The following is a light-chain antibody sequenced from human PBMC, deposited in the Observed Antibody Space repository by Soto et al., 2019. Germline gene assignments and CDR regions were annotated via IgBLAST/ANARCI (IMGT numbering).Light chain of an antibody. CDR1: SSDVGGYNY. CDR2: DVS. V-gene: IGLV2-11*01. CDR3: CSYAGSYTWV. J-gene: IGLJ3*02. Sequence: QSVLTQPRSVSGSPGQSVTIACTGTSSDVGGYNYVSWYQQHPGKVPKLMIHDVSKRPSGVPDRFSGSKSGNTASLTISGLQAEDEADYHCCSYAGSYTWVFGGGTQLTVL.